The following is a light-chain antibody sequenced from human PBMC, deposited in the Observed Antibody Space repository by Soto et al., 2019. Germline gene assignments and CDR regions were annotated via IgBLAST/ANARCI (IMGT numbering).Light chain of an antibody. V-gene: IGLV1-40*01. CDR1: SSNIGAGYD. Sequence: QSMLTQPPSVSGAPGQRVTISCTGSSSNIGAGYDVHWYQQLPGTAPKLLIYGNSNRPSGVPDRFSGSKSGTSASLAITGLQAEDEADYYRQSYDSSLSGSVVFGGGTKLTVL. CDR3: QSYDSSLSGSVV. J-gene: IGLJ2*01. CDR2: GNS.